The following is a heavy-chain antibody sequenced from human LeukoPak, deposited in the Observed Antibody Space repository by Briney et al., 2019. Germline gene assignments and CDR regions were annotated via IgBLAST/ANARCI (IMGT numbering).Heavy chain of an antibody. CDR3: ARDYRGYRYGYEGFDY. CDR2: FDPEDGET. Sequence: ASVKVSCKVSGYILTELSMHWVRQAPGKGLEWMGGFDPEDGETIYAQKFQGRVTMTEDTSTDTAYMELSSLRSEDTAVYYCARDYRGYRYGYEGFDYWGQGTLVTVSS. V-gene: IGHV1-24*01. D-gene: IGHD5-18*01. CDR1: GYILTELS. J-gene: IGHJ4*02.